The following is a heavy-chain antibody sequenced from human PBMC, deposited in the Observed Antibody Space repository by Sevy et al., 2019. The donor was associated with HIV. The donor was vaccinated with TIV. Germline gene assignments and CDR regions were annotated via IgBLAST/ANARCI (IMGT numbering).Heavy chain of an antibody. D-gene: IGHD3-10*01. CDR2: IKQDGSEK. CDR1: GFTFNSYW. Sequence: GGSLRLSCAASGFTFNSYWMSWVRQAPGKGLEWVANIKQDGSEKYYVDSVKGRFTISRDNAKNSLYLQMNSLRAEDTAVYYCARDLGSYYGSGSLDYWGQGTLVTVSS. CDR3: ARDLGSYYGSGSLDY. J-gene: IGHJ4*02. V-gene: IGHV3-7*03.